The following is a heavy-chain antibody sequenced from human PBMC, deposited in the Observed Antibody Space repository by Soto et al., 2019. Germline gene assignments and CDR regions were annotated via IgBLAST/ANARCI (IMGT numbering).Heavy chain of an antibody. CDR2: IYYSGST. V-gene: IGHV4-39*01. J-gene: IGHJ5*02. CDR1: GGSISSSSYY. CDR3: AKVVAATYNWFDP. Sequence: QLLESGPGLVKPSETLSLTCTVSGGSISSSSYYWGWIRQPPGKGLEWIGSIYYSGSTYYNPSLKSRVTISVDTSKNQFSLKLSSVTAADTAVYYCAKVVAATYNWFDPWGQGTLVTVSS. D-gene: IGHD2-15*01.